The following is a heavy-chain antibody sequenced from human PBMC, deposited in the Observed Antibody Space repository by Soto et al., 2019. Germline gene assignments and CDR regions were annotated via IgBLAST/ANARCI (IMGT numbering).Heavy chain of an antibody. CDR3: ARDGGLGYCSSTSCYTKDYYYYGMDV. V-gene: IGHV1-18*04. CDR1: GYTFTSYG. D-gene: IGHD2-2*02. CDR2: ISAYNGNA. J-gene: IGHJ6*02. Sequence: ASVKVSCKASGYTFTSYGISWVRQAPGQGLEWMGWISAYNGNANYAQKPQGRVTMTTDTSTSTAYMELRSLRSDDTAVYYCARDGGLGYCSSTSCYTKDYYYYGMDVWGQGTTVTVSS.